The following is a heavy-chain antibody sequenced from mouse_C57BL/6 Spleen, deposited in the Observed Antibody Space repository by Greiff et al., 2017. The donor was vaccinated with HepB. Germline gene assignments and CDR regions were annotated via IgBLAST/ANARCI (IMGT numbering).Heavy chain of an antibody. D-gene: IGHD2-4*01. CDR1: GYSITSGYY. J-gene: IGHJ4*01. V-gene: IGHV3-6*01. CDR2: ISYDGSN. Sequence: EESGPGLVKPSQSLSLTCSVTGYSITSGYYWNWIRQFPGNKLEWMGYISYDGSNNYNPSLKNRISITRDTSKNQFFLKLNSVTTEDTATYYCARDRDDYDSGAMDYWGQGTSVTVSS. CDR3: ARDRDDYDSGAMDY.